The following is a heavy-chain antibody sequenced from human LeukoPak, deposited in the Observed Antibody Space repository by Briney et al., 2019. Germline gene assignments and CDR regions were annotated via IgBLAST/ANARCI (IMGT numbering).Heavy chain of an antibody. CDR1: GGSISSYY. Sequence: PSETLSLTCTVSGGSISSYYWSWIRQPPGKGLEWIGYIYYSRSTNYNPSLKSRVTISVDTSKNQFSLKLSSVTAADTAVYYCARAGYSSGYFDYWGQGTLVTVSS. D-gene: IGHD6-19*01. CDR2: IYYSRST. CDR3: ARAGYSSGYFDY. V-gene: IGHV4-59*01. J-gene: IGHJ4*02.